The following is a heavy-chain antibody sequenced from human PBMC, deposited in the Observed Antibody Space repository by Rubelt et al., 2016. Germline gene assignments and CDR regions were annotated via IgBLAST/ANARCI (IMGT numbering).Heavy chain of an antibody. Sequence: SRGGLVQPGGSLRVSCAASGFTFSRYAMNWVRQAPGKGLEWVAAISGSGGSTFYADSVKGRFTISRDNSRNTVYLQMNSLRAEDTAVYFCARNGGDSWGQGTLVTVSS. V-gene: IGHV3-23*01. CDR1: GFTFSRYA. D-gene: IGHD3-16*01. CDR3: ARNGGDS. CDR2: ISGSGGST. J-gene: IGHJ4*02.